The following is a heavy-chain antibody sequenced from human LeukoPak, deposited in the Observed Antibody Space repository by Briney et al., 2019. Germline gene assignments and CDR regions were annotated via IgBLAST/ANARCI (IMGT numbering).Heavy chain of an antibody. Sequence: GASVKVSCKASGYTFTSYGISWVRQAPGQGLEWMGGISAYNGNTNYAQKLQGRVTMTTDTSTSTAYMELRSLRSDDTAVYYCARYDSSGYYYRDWFDPWGQGTLVTVSS. CDR1: GYTFTSYG. D-gene: IGHD3-22*01. CDR2: ISAYNGNT. CDR3: ARYDSSGYYYRDWFDP. J-gene: IGHJ5*02. V-gene: IGHV1-18*01.